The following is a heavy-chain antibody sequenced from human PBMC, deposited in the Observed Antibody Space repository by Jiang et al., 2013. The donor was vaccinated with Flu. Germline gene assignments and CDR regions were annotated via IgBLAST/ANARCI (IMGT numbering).Heavy chain of an antibody. CDR3: AREFSASWGSYYYAMDV. J-gene: IGHJ6*02. CDR2: ISFDGKSK. CDR1: GFTFRSYG. Sequence: VQLVESGGGVVQPGGSLRLSCAVSGFTFRSYGMHWVRQAPGKGLEWVALISFDGKSKFYADSLKDRFTISRDNSKTTLHLQMSRLRVEDTAVYFCAREFSASWGSYYYAMDVWGQGTTVTVSS. V-gene: IGHV3-30*03. D-gene: IGHD2-2*01.